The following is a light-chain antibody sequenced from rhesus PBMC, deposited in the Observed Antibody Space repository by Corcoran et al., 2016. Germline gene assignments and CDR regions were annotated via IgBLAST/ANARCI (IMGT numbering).Light chain of an antibody. CDR3: QQHNSYPWT. CDR1: QGISSW. Sequence: DIQMTQSPSSLSASVGDRVTITCQASQGISSWLAWYRQKPGKAPKLLIYAASRLQSWVPSRLSGGGSGTDFTLPISSLQPENFATYYCQQHNSYPWTFGQGTKVEIK. J-gene: IGKJ1*01. V-gene: IGKV1-33*02. CDR2: AAS.